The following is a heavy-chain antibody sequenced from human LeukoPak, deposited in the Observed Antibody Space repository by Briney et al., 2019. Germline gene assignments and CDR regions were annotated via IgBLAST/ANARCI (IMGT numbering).Heavy chain of an antibody. V-gene: IGHV1-8*01. CDR3: ARADGSYEGVDY. CDR1: RYTFTLYD. D-gene: IGHD1-26*01. Sequence: ASVKVSCKASRYTFTLYDINWVRQATGQGLEWMGWMSPNSGHTGSAQKFQGRVTMTWNTPITTAYMELTSLRSEDTAVYYCARADGSYEGVDYWGQGTLLTVSS. J-gene: IGHJ4*02. CDR2: MSPNSGHT.